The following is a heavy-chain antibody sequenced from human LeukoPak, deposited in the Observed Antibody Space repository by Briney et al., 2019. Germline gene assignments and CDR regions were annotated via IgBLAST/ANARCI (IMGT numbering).Heavy chain of an antibody. V-gene: IGHV3-74*01. CDR3: VRGVYSAI. Sequence: PGGSLRLSCVASGFTFNAYCMLWVRQPPGKGLIRVAGIDSDGINTDYAESVTGRFTVTRDNAKNTLYLQINSLRVEYTSVYYCVRGVYSAIWGQGTLVTVSS. CDR1: GFTFNAYC. D-gene: IGHD5/OR15-5a*01. J-gene: IGHJ1*01. CDR2: IDSDGINT.